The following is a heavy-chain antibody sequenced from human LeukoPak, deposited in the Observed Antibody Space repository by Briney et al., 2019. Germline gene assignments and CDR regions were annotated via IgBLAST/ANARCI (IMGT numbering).Heavy chain of an antibody. CDR3: ARDTGNWFDP. J-gene: IGHJ5*02. V-gene: IGHV4-61*01. D-gene: IGHD2-8*02. Sequence: PSETLSLTCTVSGGSISRGSYYWSWIRQPPAKGLEWIGYIYYSGSTNYNPSLKSRVTISVDTSKNQFSLKLSSVTAADTAVYYCARDTGNWFDPWGQGTLVTVSS. CDR2: IYYSGST. CDR1: GGSISRGSYY.